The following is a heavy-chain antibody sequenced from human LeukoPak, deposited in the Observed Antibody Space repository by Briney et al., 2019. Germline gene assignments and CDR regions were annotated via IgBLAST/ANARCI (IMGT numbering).Heavy chain of an antibody. D-gene: IGHD3-22*01. CDR1: GGSISSYY. J-gene: IGHJ4*02. CDR2: IYTRGSA. V-gene: IGHV4-4*07. CDR3: AGEGHYYDNGGYYYGFDY. Sequence: SETLSLTCTVSGGSISSYYWSWIRQPAGKGLEWIGRIYTRGSANYNPSLKSRVTMSVDTSKNQFSLKLSSVTAADTAVYYCAGEGHYYDNGGYYYGFDYWGQGTLVTVSS.